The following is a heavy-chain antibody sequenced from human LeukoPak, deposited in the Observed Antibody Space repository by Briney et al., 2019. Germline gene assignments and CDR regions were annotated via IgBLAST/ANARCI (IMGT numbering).Heavy chain of an antibody. D-gene: IGHD5-18*01. CDR2: IHYSGST. CDR1: GCPISSYY. J-gene: IGHJ4*02. CDR3: ARGYNYGYSYFDY. Sequence: SETLSLICTVSGCPISSYYRSWIRQPPGKGLEWIGYIHYSGSTDYNPSLKSRVTISVDTSKNQLSLKLTSVTAADTAVYYCARGYNYGYSYFDYWGQVTLVTVSS. V-gene: IGHV4-59*08.